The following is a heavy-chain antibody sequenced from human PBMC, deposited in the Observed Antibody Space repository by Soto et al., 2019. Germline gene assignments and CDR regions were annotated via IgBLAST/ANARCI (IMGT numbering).Heavy chain of an antibody. V-gene: IGHV4-38-2*01. Sequence: SETLSLTCAVSGYSITNGYYWGWFLQPPLKGLEWIGSIYHSGSTYYNPSLKSRVTISVDTSKNQFSLKLSSVTAADTAVYYCARQPTHLDCGGDCYSWFDPWGQGTLVTVSS. CDR3: ARQPTHLDCGGDCYSWFDP. D-gene: IGHD2-21*02. CDR2: IYHSGST. CDR1: GYSITNGYY. J-gene: IGHJ5*02.